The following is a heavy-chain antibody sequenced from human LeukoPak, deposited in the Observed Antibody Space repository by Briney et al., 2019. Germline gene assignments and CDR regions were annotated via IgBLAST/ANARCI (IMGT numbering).Heavy chain of an antibody. Sequence: GGSLRLSCAASGFAVTSYAMNWVRQAPGKGLEWVATISTSGGSTYYADFVKGRFTISRDNSKNTLYLQMNSLRAEDTAVYYCAKNGHGSGSYYPRTKYYFDYWGQGTLVTVSS. CDR2: ISTSGGST. V-gene: IGHV3-23*01. CDR1: GFAVTSYA. CDR3: AKNGHGSGSYYPRTKYYFDY. D-gene: IGHD3-10*01. J-gene: IGHJ4*02.